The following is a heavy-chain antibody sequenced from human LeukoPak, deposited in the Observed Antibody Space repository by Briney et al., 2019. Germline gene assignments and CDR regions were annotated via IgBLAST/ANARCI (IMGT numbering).Heavy chain of an antibody. D-gene: IGHD2-15*01. Sequence: PGGSLRLSCAASGFTFTNYPIHWVRQAPGKGLEWVTVISYDGSTKYYADSVKGRFTISRDNSKNTLYLQMNSLRAEDTAVYYCAKVRKGYCSGGSCYSPFDFWGQGTLVTVSS. CDR2: ISYDGSTK. CDR3: AKVRKGYCSGGSCYSPFDF. CDR1: GFTFTNYP. V-gene: IGHV3-30*04. J-gene: IGHJ4*02.